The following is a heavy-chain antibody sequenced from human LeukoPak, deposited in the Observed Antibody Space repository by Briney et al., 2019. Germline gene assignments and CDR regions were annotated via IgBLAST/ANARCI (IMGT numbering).Heavy chain of an antibody. Sequence: HPGGSLRLSCAASGFTFGRHWMTWVRQAPGKGLEWVSAISGSGGSTYYADSVKGRFTISGDNSKNTLYLQMNSLRAEDTAVYYCATVYYGSGANWFDPWGQGTLVTVSS. V-gene: IGHV3-23*01. CDR2: ISGSGGST. CDR3: ATVYYGSGANWFDP. CDR1: GFTFGRHW. J-gene: IGHJ5*02. D-gene: IGHD3-10*01.